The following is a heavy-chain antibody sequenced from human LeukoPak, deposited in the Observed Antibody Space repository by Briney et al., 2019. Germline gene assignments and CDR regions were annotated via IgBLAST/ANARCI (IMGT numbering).Heavy chain of an antibody. D-gene: IGHD6-13*01. CDR2: IYNSGST. J-gene: IGHJ5*02. CDR1: GGSISSSTYY. Sequence: PSETLSLTCSVSGGSISSSTYYWGWIRQPPGKGLEWIGNIYNSGSTYYNPSLKSRVTISVDTSKNQFSLKLSSVTAAVTAVYYCARQAYSSNLGWFDLWGQGTLVTVSS. CDR3: ARQAYSSNLGWFDL. V-gene: IGHV4-39*01.